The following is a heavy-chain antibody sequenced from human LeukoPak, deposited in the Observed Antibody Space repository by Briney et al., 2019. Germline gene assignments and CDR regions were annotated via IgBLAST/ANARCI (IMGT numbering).Heavy chain of an antibody. CDR3: AKPGGYYDSSGYFDY. J-gene: IGHJ4*02. V-gene: IGHV3-30*02. D-gene: IGHD3-22*01. Sequence: GGSLRLSCAASGFTFSSYGMPWVRQAPGKGREWVAFIRYDGSNKYYADSVKGRFTISRDNFKNTLYLQVNSLRAEDTAVYYCAKPGGYYDSSGYFDYWGQGTLVTVSS. CDR1: GFTFSSYG. CDR2: IRYDGSNK.